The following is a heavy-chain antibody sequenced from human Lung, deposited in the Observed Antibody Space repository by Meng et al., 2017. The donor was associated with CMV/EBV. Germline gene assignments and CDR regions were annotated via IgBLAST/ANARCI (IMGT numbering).Heavy chain of an antibody. CDR3: ARAIVKNGKRQFDY. D-gene: IGHD1-1*01. Sequence: QVQLAQSRAEVKEPGPSVKLSRKTSGYTFIDYHIHWVRQAPGQGLEWMGWIRPYNGDTIYARDFQGWVTMTRDTSNRTLYVEVSRLRFDDTAVYYCARAIVKNGKRQFDYWGQGTLVTVSS. V-gene: IGHV1-2*04. CDR1: GYTFIDYH. J-gene: IGHJ4*02. CDR2: IRPYNGDT.